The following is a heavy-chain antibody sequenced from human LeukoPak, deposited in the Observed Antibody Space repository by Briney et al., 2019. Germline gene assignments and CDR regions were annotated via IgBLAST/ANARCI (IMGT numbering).Heavy chain of an antibody. CDR2: IYYSGST. Sequence: LRLSCATSGFTFSSYEMNWVRQAPGKGLEWIGNIYYSGSTYYNPSLKSRVTISVDTSKNRLSLKLSSVTAADTAVYYCARDPCEFRSCYSPYYFDYWGQGTLVIVSS. CDR3: ARDPCEFRSCYSPYYFDY. D-gene: IGHD2-2*01. V-gene: IGHV4-59*12. J-gene: IGHJ4*02. CDR1: GFTFSSYE.